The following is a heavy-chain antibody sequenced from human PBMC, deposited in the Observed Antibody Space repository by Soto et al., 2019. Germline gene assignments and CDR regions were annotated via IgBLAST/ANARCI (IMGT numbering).Heavy chain of an antibody. Sequence: EVELLQSGGGLVQPGGSLRLSCAASGSALSTYIMTWVRQAPGKGLEWVSSMTGSSGNTYYADSVRGRFTTSRDNSRTTLYLQMDSRSADDTAVYYCAKSSAPGKSDGMDVWGQGTTVAVSS. CDR2: MTGSSGNT. V-gene: IGHV3-23*01. CDR1: GSALSTYI. CDR3: AKSSAPGKSDGMDV. J-gene: IGHJ6*02. D-gene: IGHD1-26*01.